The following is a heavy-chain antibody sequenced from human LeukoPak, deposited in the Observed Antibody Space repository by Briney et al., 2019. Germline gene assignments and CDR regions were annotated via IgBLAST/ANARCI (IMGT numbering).Heavy chain of an antibody. CDR2: IYSGGST. Sequence: PGGSLRLSCAASGFTFSNYNMSWVRQAPGKGLEWVSVIYSGGSTYYADSVKGRFTISRDNSKNTLYLQMNSLRAEDTAVYYCARVSRVITNWFDPWGQGTLVTVSS. CDR1: GFTFSNYN. J-gene: IGHJ5*02. D-gene: IGHD2/OR15-2a*01. CDR3: ARVSRVITNWFDP. V-gene: IGHV3-53*01.